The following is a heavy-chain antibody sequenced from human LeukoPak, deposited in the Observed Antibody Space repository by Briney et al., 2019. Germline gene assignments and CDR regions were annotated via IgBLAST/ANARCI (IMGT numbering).Heavy chain of an antibody. CDR3: ARGPPLFLP. D-gene: IGHD3-22*01. Sequence: GGSLRLSCAASGFTFSNAWMSWVRQAPGRGLEWVSYISVDSGTIYYADSVKGRFTISRDNAKNSLYLQMNSLRAEDTAVYYCARGPPLFLPWGQGTMVTVSS. V-gene: IGHV3-48*04. CDR2: ISVDSGTI. CDR1: GFTFSNAW. J-gene: IGHJ3*01.